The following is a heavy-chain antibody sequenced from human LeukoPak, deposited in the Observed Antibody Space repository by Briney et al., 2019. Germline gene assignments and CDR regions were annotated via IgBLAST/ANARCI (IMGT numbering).Heavy chain of an antibody. Sequence: GGSLRLSCAASGFTFSSYWMSWVRQAPGKGLEWVAHIKQDGSEKYYVDSVKGRFTISRDNAKNSLYLQMNSLRAEDTAVYYCARGKRYYDSSLFNYWGQGTLVTVSS. CDR3: ARGKRYYDSSLFNY. J-gene: IGHJ4*02. D-gene: IGHD3-22*01. CDR2: IKQDGSEK. V-gene: IGHV3-7*01. CDR1: GFTFSSYW.